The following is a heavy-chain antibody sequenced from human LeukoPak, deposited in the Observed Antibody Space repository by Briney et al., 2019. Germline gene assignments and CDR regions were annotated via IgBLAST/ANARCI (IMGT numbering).Heavy chain of an antibody. D-gene: IGHD4-11*01. Sequence: GASVKVSCKASGYTFTGYYMHWVRQAPGQGLEWMGWINPNSGGTNYAQKFQGRVTMTRDTSISTAYMELSRLRSDDTAVYYCARETTYYYYYYMDVWGKGTTVTVSS. V-gene: IGHV1-2*02. CDR2: INPNSGGT. CDR3: ARETTYYYYYYMDV. J-gene: IGHJ6*03. CDR1: GYTFTGYY.